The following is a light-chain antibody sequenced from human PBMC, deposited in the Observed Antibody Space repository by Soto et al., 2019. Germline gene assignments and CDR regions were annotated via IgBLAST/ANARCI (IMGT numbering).Light chain of an antibody. Sequence: AIRMTQSPSSLSASVGDRLTITCRASPDVRNYVGWYQQKPGKAPKFLIYGAFSLETGIPSRFSGSGYGTEFTLTINSLLPEDFATYFCLQDYSWPWTFGQGTKVEV. CDR1: PDVRNY. V-gene: IGKV1-6*01. CDR3: LQDYSWPWT. J-gene: IGKJ1*01. CDR2: GAF.